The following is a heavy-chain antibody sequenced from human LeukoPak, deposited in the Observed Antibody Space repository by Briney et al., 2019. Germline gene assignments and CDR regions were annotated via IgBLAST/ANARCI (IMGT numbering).Heavy chain of an antibody. D-gene: IGHD6-19*01. CDR1: GFTFSNYG. CDR2: IWYDGSNK. Sequence: PGGSLRLSCAASGFTFSNYGMHWVRQAPGKGLAWVAVIWYDGSNKYYSDSVKGRFTISRDNSKNTLYLQMNSLTAEDTALYYCATKQWLVRGWFDPWGQGTLVTVSS. V-gene: IGHV3-33*01. CDR3: ATKQWLVRGWFDP. J-gene: IGHJ5*02.